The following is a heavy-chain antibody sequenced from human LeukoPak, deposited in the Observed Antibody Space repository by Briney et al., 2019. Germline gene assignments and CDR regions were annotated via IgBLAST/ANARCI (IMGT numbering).Heavy chain of an antibody. CDR3: ARGRARSIVRWYPYYFDY. J-gene: IGHJ4*02. CDR2: IYYSGST. CDR1: GGSISSGGYS. D-gene: IGHD4-23*01. Sequence: PSQTLSLTCAVSGGSISSGGYSWSWIRQPPGKGLEWIGYIYYSGSTYYNPSLKSRVTISVDTSKNQFSLKLSSVTAADTAVYYCARGRARSIVRWYPYYFDYWGQGTLVTVSS. V-gene: IGHV4-30-4*07.